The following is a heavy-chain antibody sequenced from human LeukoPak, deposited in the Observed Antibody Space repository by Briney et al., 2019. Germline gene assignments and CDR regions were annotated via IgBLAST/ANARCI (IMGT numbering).Heavy chain of an antibody. CDR3: ARGNKWELLFDY. V-gene: IGHV4-61*02. CDR2: IYTSGST. J-gene: IGHJ4*02. CDR1: GGSISSGSYY. Sequence: PSETLSLTRTVSGGSISSGSYYWSWIRQPAGKGLEWIGRIYTSGSTNYNPSLKSRVTISVDTSKNHFSLKLSSVTAADTAVYYCARGNKWELLFDYWGQGTLVTVSS. D-gene: IGHD1-26*01.